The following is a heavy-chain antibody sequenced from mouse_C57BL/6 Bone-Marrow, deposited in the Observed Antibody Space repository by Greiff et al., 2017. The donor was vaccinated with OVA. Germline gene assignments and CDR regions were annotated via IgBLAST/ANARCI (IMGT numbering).Heavy chain of an antibody. Sequence: VQGVESGAELVKPGASVKLSCKASGYTFTEYTIHWVKQRSGQGLEWIGWFYPGSGSIKYNEKFKDKATLTADKSSSTVYMELSRLTSEDSAVYFCARHEVGGGYLDYWGQGTTLTVSS. V-gene: IGHV1-62-2*01. CDR2: FYPGSGSI. CDR3: ARHEVGGGYLDY. CDR1: GYTFTEYT. D-gene: IGHD1-1*02. J-gene: IGHJ2*01.